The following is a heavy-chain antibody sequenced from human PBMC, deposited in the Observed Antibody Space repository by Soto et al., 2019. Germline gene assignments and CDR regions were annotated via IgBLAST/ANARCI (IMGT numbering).Heavy chain of an antibody. CDR2: ISSSGSTI. Sequence: EVQLVESGGGLVQPGGSLRLSCAASGFTFSSYEMNWVRQAPGKGLEWVSYISSSGSTIYYADSVKGRFTISRDNAKNSLYLQMNSLRAEDTAVYYCARVGGDYHYYYYGMDVWGQGTTVTVSS. CDR3: ARVGGDYHYYYYGMDV. D-gene: IGHD4-17*01. V-gene: IGHV3-48*03. CDR1: GFTFSSYE. J-gene: IGHJ6*02.